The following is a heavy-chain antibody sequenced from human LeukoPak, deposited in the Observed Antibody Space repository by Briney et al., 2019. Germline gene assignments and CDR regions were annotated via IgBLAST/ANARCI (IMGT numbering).Heavy chain of an antibody. J-gene: IGHJ4*02. D-gene: IGHD1-26*01. V-gene: IGHV4-38-2*01. Sequence: SETLSLTCAVYGGSFSGYYWGWIRQPPGKGLEWIGSIYHSGSNYYNPSLKSRVTISVDTSKNQFSLKLNSVTAADTAVYYCVAGSGGDEWEPYGFDYWGQGTLVTVYS. CDR1: GGSFSGYY. CDR3: VAGSGGDEWEPYGFDY. CDR2: IYHSGSN.